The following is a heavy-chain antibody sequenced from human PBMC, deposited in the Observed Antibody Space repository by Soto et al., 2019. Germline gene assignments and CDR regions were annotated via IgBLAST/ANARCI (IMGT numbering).Heavy chain of an antibody. J-gene: IGHJ6*02. V-gene: IGHV1-69*13. D-gene: IGHD6-19*01. Sequence: ASVKVSCKASGGTFSSYAISWVRQAPGQGLEWMGGIIPIFGTANYAQKFQGRVTITADESTSTAYMELSSLRSEDSAVYYCARDRSIAVAGTDYYYYYYGMDVWGQGTTVTVSS. CDR1: GGTFSSYA. CDR2: IIPIFGTA. CDR3: ARDRSIAVAGTDYYYYYYGMDV.